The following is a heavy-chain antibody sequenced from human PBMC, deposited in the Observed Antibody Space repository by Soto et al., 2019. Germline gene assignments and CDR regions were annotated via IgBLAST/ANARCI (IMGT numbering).Heavy chain of an antibody. CDR1: GGSISSSSYY. Sequence: QLQLQESGPGLVKPSETLSLTCTVSGGSISSSSYYWGWIRQPPGKGLEWIGSIYYSGSTYYNPSLKSRVTISVDTSKNQFSLKLSSVTAADTAVYYCARPRYCSSTSCYNFEYWGQGTLVTVAS. V-gene: IGHV4-39*01. CDR3: ARPRYCSSTSCYNFEY. J-gene: IGHJ4*02. CDR2: IYYSGST. D-gene: IGHD2-2*02.